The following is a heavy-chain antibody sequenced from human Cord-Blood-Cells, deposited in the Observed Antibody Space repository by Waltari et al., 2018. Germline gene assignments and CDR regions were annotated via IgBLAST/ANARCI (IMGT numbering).Heavy chain of an antibody. CDR2: IYYSGST. J-gene: IGHJ4*02. CDR1: GGSISSSSYY. Sequence: QLQLQESGPGLVKPSETLSLTCRVSGGSISSSSYYWGWIRQPPGKGLEWIGSIYYSGSTYYNPSLKSRVTISVDTSKNQFSLKLSSVTAADTAVYYCARRRNWNYFDYWGQGTLVTVSS. CDR3: ARRRNWNYFDY. D-gene: IGHD1-1*01. V-gene: IGHV4-39*01.